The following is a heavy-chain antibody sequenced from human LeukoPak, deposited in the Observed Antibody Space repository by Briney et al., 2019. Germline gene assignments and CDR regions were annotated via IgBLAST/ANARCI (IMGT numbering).Heavy chain of an antibody. D-gene: IGHD1-26*01. Sequence: GGSLRLSCAASGFTSSIYWMHWVRQPPGKGLVWVSRINSDGSNTNYADSGKGRFTISRDNAKNTLYLRMNSLRAEDTAMYYCARVQWDLPPYWGQGTLVTVSS. CDR2: INSDGSNT. CDR1: GFTSSIYW. J-gene: IGHJ4*02. V-gene: IGHV3-74*01. CDR3: ARVQWDLPPY.